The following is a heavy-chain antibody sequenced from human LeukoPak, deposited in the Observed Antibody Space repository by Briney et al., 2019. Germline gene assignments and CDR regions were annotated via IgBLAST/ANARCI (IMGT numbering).Heavy chain of an antibody. Sequence: PGGSLRLCCAASGFSFTSYAMSWVRQAPGKGREWVSGISGSGGSTYYADSVKGRFTISRDNSKNTLYLQMNSLSPEDTALYYCAKDRVCSGGICYSGFDYWGQGTLVTVSS. CDR2: ISGSGGST. V-gene: IGHV3-23*01. CDR1: GFSFTSYA. J-gene: IGHJ4*02. D-gene: IGHD2-15*01. CDR3: AKDRVCSGGICYSGFDY.